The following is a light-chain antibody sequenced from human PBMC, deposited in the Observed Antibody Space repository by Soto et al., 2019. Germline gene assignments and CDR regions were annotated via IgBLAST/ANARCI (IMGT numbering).Light chain of an antibody. V-gene: IGKV3-15*01. CDR1: QSISSN. CDR3: QQYNNWPPRYT. Sequence: EIVMTQSPATLSVSPGERATLSCRASQSISSNLAWYQQKPGQAPRLLIYGASTRATAIPARFSGSGSGTEFTVTISSLQSEDSAVYSCQQYNNWPPRYTFGQGTKLEIK. J-gene: IGKJ2*01. CDR2: GAS.